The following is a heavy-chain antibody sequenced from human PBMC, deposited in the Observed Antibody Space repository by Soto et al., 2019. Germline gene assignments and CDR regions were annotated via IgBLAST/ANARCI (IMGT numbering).Heavy chain of an antibody. V-gene: IGHV3-21*01. Sequence: EVQLVESGGGLAKPGWSLRLSCAASGFTFSSYSMNWVRQAPGKGLEWVSSISSSSSYIYYADSVKGRFTISRDNAKNSLYLQMNSLRAEDTAVYYCARDQPGYSYGYGLGYWGQGTVVTVSS. J-gene: IGHJ4*02. D-gene: IGHD5-18*01. CDR2: ISSSSSYI. CDR3: ARDQPGYSYGYGLGY. CDR1: GFTFSSYS.